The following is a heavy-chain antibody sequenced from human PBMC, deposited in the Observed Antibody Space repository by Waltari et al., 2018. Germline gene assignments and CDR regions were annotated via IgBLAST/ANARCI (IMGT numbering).Heavy chain of an antibody. J-gene: IGHJ3*01. V-gene: IGHV3-30*04. CDR3: ATWPTTIYAFDL. D-gene: IGHD4-17*01. Sequence: QAQLEESGGGVVQPGRSLRLSCAASGFIFGSYSVTWLRQAPGKGLEWVAFISHDGGNKYYADSVKGRFTISRDNSKNTLYLQMSSLRSEDTAVYYCATWPTTIYAFDLWGQGTLVTVSS. CDR1: GFIFGSYS. CDR2: ISHDGGNK.